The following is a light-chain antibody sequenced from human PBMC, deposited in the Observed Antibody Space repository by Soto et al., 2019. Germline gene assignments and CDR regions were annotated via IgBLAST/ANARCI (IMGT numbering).Light chain of an antibody. V-gene: IGKV1-27*01. Sequence: DIQMTQSPSSLSASVGDRVTITCRASQGISHDLAWYQQKPGKVPKLLIYAASTLQSGVPSRSSGSGSGTDFTLTISGLHPEDFATYYCQKYNTAPLTFGQGTRLEIK. CDR2: AAS. CDR3: QKYNTAPLT. CDR1: QGISHD. J-gene: IGKJ5*01.